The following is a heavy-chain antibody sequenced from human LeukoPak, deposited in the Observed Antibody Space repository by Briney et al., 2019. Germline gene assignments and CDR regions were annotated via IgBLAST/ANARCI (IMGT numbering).Heavy chain of an antibody. J-gene: IGHJ3*02. CDR1: GGSFSGYY. V-gene: IGHV4-34*01. Sequence: PSQTLSLTCAVYGGSFSGYYWSWIRQPPGKGLEWIWEINHSGSTNYNPSLKSRVTISVYTSKNQFSLKLSSVTAADTAVYYCAIGLRYFDWLYPNAFDIWGQGTMVTVSS. CDR2: INHSGST. CDR3: AIGLRYFDWLYPNAFDI. D-gene: IGHD3-9*01.